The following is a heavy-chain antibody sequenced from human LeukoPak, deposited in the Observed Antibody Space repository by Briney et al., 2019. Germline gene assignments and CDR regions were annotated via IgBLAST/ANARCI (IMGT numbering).Heavy chain of an antibody. CDR1: GGSISSSSYY. J-gene: IGHJ6*03. CDR2: IYYSGST. CDR3: ARVRGDRTSKSYYYYYMDV. Sequence: PSETLSLTCTVSGGSISSSSYYWSWIRQPPGKGLEWIGYIYYSGSTNYNPSLKSRVTISVDTSKNQFSLKLSSVTAADTAVYYCARVRGDRTSKSYYYYYMDVWGKGTTVTVSS. V-gene: IGHV4-61*01. D-gene: IGHD2-2*01.